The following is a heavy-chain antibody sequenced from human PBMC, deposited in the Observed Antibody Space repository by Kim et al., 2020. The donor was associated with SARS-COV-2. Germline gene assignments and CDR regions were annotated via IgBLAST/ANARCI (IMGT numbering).Heavy chain of an antibody. CDR2: ISFDGRNK. D-gene: IGHD3-10*01. V-gene: IGHV3-30-3*01. CDR1: GVSFDSSA. CDR3: ARGNYYESVSLSDYYNGMDV. J-gene: IGHJ6*02. Sequence: GGSLRLSCAASGVSFDSSAMNWVRQAPGKGLEWVAVISFDGRNKAYADSVKGRFTISRDNSKSTLHLRMNSLRVEDTAVYYCARGNYYESVSLSDYYNGMDVWGQGTTVTVSS.